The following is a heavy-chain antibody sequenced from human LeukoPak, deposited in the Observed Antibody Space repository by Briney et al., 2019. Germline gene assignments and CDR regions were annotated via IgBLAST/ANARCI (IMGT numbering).Heavy chain of an antibody. V-gene: IGHV3-48*01. J-gene: IGHJ4*02. CDR2: ISHGSTRI. D-gene: IGHD3-16*01. CDR1: GFTFSTYS. CDR3: TRDPGNSYAMDC. Sequence: PGGSLRLSCAASGFTFSTYSMNWVRQAPGKGLEWISYISHGSTRIFYAGSVEGRFSVSRDDAKNALFLQMNSLRVEDTAVYYCTRDPGNSYAMDCWGQGTLVIVSS.